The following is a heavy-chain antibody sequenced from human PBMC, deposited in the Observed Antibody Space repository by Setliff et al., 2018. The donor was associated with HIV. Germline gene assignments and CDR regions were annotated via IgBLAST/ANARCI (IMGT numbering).Heavy chain of an antibody. CDR1: GYTFTSYD. Sequence: VASVKVSCKASGYTFTSYDISWVRQAPGQGLEWMGWISAYNGNTNYAQKLQGRVTMTTDTSTSTAYMALRSLRSDDTAVYYCAREIGDYYDSSGYYPPTDYYYGMDVWGQVTTVTVSS. D-gene: IGHD3-22*01. CDR3: AREIGDYYDSSGYYPPTDYYYGMDV. V-gene: IGHV1-18*01. J-gene: IGHJ6*02. CDR2: ISAYNGNT.